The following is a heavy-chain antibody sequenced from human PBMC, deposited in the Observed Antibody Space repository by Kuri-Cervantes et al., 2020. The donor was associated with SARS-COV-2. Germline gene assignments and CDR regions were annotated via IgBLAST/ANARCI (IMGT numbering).Heavy chain of an antibody. CDR1: GFTFSRHG. J-gene: IGHJ4*02. Sequence: GESLKISCAASGFTFSRHGMHWVRQAPGKGLEWVAVISYDESIENYADSVKGRFTISRDNSKNMVYLQMDSLRAEDTAVYYCARGAVVRGPKYYFDYWGQGTLVTVSS. CDR3: ARGAVVRGPKYYFDY. D-gene: IGHD3-10*01. CDR2: ISYDESIE. V-gene: IGHV3-30*03.